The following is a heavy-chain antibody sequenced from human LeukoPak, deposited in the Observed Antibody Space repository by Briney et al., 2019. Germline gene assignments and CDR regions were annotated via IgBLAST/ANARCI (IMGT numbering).Heavy chain of an antibody. V-gene: IGHV4-39*07. J-gene: IGHJ6*03. CDR1: GGSTTSSSYY. CDR2: VYYSGST. CDR3: ARVRGKLRVLHNYYYMDA. D-gene: IGHD3-10*01. Sequence: PSQTLSLTCTVSGGSTTSSSYYSGWIRPPPRNGREWVRCVYYSGSTYYNPSLKSRVTISVDTSKNQFSLKLSSVTAADTAVYYCARVRGKLRVLHNYYYMDAWGKGTTVTVSS.